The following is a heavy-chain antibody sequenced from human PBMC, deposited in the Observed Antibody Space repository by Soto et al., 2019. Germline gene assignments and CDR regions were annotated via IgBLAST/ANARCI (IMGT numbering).Heavy chain of an antibody. Sequence: ASVKVSCKASTGNCLHWVRQAPGQGLEWMGWINPNSGGTHYAEQFQGRVTMTWDTSISTVYMELNSLTSDDTAVYYCAREEATAGNDCFDYWGQGTLVTVSS. CDR3: AREEATAGNDCFDY. J-gene: IGHJ4*02. CDR2: INPNSGGT. CDR1: TGNC. V-gene: IGHV1-2*02. D-gene: IGHD6-13*01.